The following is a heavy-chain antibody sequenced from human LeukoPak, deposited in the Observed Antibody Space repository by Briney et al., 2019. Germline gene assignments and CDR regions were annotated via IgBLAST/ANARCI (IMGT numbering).Heavy chain of an antibody. D-gene: IGHD3-16*01. J-gene: IGHJ6*02. CDR1: GYTFTGYY. V-gene: IGHV1-2*02. Sequence: ASVKVSCKASGYTFTGYYMHWVRQAPGQGLEWMGWINPNSGGTNYAQKFQGRVTMTRDTSISTAYMELRRLRSDDTAVYYCARAYYDYVWGSPAYYYYGMDVWGQGTTVTVSS. CDR2: INPNSGGT. CDR3: ARAYYDYVWGSPAYYYYGMDV.